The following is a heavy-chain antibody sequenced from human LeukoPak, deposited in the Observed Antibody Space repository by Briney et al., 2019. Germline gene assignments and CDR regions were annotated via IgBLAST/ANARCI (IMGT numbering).Heavy chain of an antibody. V-gene: IGHV1-69*13. J-gene: IGHJ6*02. CDR3: ARDREPPYYGMDV. Sequence: ASVKVSCKASGGTFSSYAISWVRQAPGQGLEWMGGIIPIFGTANYAQKFQGRVTITADESTGTAYMELSSLRSEDTAVYYCARDREPPYYGMDVWGQGTTVTVSS. CDR1: GGTFSSYA. D-gene: IGHD1-14*01. CDR2: IIPIFGTA.